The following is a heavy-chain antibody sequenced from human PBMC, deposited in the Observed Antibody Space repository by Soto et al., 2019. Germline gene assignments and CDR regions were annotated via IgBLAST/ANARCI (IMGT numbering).Heavy chain of an antibody. Sequence: PGGSLRLSCAASGFTFSSYGMQWVRQGPEKGQEWGAGIWYDGSNKSYADSVKRPFTLSSNNSKTTLFLQMNSLRAEDTAVYYCARDRNVWHIVVVTAIHDAFDIWGQGTMVTVSS. CDR2: IWYDGSNK. CDR3: ARDRNVWHIVVVTAIHDAFDI. V-gene: IGHV3-33*01. D-gene: IGHD2-21*02. CDR1: GFTFSSYG. J-gene: IGHJ3*02.